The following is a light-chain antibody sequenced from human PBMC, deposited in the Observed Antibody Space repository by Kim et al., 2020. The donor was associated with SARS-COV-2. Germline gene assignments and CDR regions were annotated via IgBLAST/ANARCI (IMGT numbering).Light chain of an antibody. CDR3: LQRGDWPT. V-gene: IGKV3-11*01. CDR2: DAS. J-gene: IGKJ2*01. CDR1: QAVGNN. Sequence: LSLSPGERATLSGRASQAVGNNLAWFQQRPGQPPRLLIYDASNRAIGVPARFSGRGSGADFTLTISSLEPEDFALYYCLQRGDWPTFGQGTKLEIK.